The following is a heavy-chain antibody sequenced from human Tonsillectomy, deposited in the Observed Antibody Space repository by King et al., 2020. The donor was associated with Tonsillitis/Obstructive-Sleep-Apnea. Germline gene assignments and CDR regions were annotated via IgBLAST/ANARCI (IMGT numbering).Heavy chain of an antibody. Sequence: VQLQQSGPGLVKPSETLSLTCAISGDSVSSNSSAWYWIRQSPSGGLEWLGRTYYRSKWYHDYAISVKSRITINPDTSKNQFSLQLNSVTPEDTAVYYCAREGAGFFYWGQGTLVTVSS. CDR3: AREGAGFFY. V-gene: IGHV6-1*01. J-gene: IGHJ4*02. CDR1: GDSVSSNSSA. D-gene: IGHD4/OR15-4a*01. CDR2: TYYRSKWYH.